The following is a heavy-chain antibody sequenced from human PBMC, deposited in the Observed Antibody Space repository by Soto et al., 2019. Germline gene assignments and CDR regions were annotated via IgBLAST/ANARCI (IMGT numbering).Heavy chain of an antibody. D-gene: IGHD3-10*01. CDR2: IIPIFGTA. V-gene: IGHV1-69*01. CDR3: ARDSSYGSGSMIDAFDI. CDR1: GGTFSSYA. Sequence: QVPLVQSGAEVKKPGSSVKVSCKASGGTFSSYAISWVRQAPGQGLEWMGGIIPIFGTANYAQKFQGRVTITADESTSTAYMELSSLRSEDTAVYYCARDSSYGSGSMIDAFDIWGQGTMVTVSS. J-gene: IGHJ3*02.